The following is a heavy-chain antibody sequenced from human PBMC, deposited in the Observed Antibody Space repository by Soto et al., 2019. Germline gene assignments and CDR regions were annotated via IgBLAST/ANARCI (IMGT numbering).Heavy chain of an antibody. J-gene: IGHJ5*02. Sequence: QLQLQESGPGLVKPSETLSLTCTVSGGSISSSSYYWGWIRQPPGKGLEWIGSIYYSGSTYYNPSLKSRVTISVDTSKNQFSLKLSSVTAADTAVYYCARVGGRHDYIWGSYRYISWFDPWGQGTLVTVSS. CDR2: IYYSGST. CDR3: ARVGGRHDYIWGSYRYISWFDP. CDR1: GGSISSSSYY. D-gene: IGHD3-16*02. V-gene: IGHV4-39*01.